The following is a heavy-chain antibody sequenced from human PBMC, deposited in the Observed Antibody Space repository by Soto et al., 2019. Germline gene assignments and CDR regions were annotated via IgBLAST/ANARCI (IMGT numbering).Heavy chain of an antibody. J-gene: IGHJ4*02. CDR2: LIPVFVTI. Sequence: QVQLVQSGAEVKKPGSSAKVSCKTSGGTFSSYAINWVRQVPGQGLEWMGGLIPVFVTINYAKKFQDRVKITADESTSTVYMELNSLRSEDTAVYFCAAKSGFPYYFDHWGQGTPVTVSS. CDR1: GGTFSSYA. V-gene: IGHV1-69*01. CDR3: AAKSGFPYYFDH. D-gene: IGHD3-3*01.